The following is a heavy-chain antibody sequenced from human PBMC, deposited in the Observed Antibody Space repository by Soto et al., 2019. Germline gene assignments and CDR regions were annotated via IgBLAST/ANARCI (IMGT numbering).Heavy chain of an antibody. CDR1: DFAFRLHG. Sequence: QVHLVESGGGVVQPGGSLTRSCSVSDFAFRLHGIHWVRHTPGKGLELVAMIWHDGTRKYFRDSVRGRFTISRDSAKNKVYLPINNLRVDDSALYFCASDRMSSYSYAMALWGQGTTVTVSS. V-gene: IGHV3-33*01. CDR3: ASDRMSSYSYAMAL. J-gene: IGHJ6*02. CDR2: IWHDGTRK.